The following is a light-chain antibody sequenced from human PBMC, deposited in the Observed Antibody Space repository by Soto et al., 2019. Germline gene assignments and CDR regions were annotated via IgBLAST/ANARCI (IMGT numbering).Light chain of an antibody. CDR3: SSYTTSSTYV. J-gene: IGLJ1*01. Sequence: QSALTQPASVSGSPGQSITISCTGTSSDVGCYNYVSWYQQHPGKAPKLMICDVSDRPSGISNRFSGSKSGNTASLTISGLQAEDEADYYCSSYTTSSTYVFGTGTKLTIL. CDR2: DVS. CDR1: SSDVGCYNY. V-gene: IGLV2-14*01.